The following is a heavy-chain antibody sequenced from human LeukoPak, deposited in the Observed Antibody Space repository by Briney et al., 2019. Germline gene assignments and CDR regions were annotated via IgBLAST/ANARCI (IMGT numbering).Heavy chain of an antibody. Sequence: SETLSLTCTVSGGSISSYYWSWIRQPAGKGLEWIGRIYTSGSTNYNPSLKSRVTMSVDTSKNQFSLKLSSVTAADTAVYYCASTYSNYHWGYYYYMDVWGKGTTVTVSS. V-gene: IGHV4-4*07. CDR1: GGSISSYY. CDR3: ASTYSNYHWGYYYYMDV. J-gene: IGHJ6*03. D-gene: IGHD4-11*01. CDR2: IYTSGST.